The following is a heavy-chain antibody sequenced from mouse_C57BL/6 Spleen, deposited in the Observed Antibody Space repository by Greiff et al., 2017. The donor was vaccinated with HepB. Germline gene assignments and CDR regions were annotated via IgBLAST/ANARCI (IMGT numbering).Heavy chain of an antibody. CDR2: IDPSDIYT. CDR1: GYTFTSYW. CDR3: ARGDGYDLHWYFDV. Sequence: VQLQQPGAELVMPGASVKLSCHASGYTFTSYWMHWVNPRPAHGLEWIGEIDPSDIYTNYNQKFKGKSTLTVDKSSSTAYMQLSSLTSEDSAVYYCARGDGYDLHWYFDVWGTGTTVTVSS. D-gene: IGHD2-2*01. J-gene: IGHJ1*03. V-gene: IGHV1-69*01.